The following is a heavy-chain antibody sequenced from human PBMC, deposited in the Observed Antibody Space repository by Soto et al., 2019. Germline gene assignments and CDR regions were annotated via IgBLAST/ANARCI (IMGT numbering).Heavy chain of an antibody. J-gene: IGHJ5*02. D-gene: IGHD2-21*01. Sequence: SETLSLTCSVSGAALNSGNYYWSWIRQVPGKGLEWIGHIYVTGAVDYNPSLRDRITISQDKSERQFSLNLRLVTAADTAVYYCARLRIATNNYKWFDPWGQGTLVTVSS. V-gene: IGHV4-31*03. CDR2: IYVTGAV. CDR1: GAALNSGNYY. CDR3: ARLRIATNNYKWFDP.